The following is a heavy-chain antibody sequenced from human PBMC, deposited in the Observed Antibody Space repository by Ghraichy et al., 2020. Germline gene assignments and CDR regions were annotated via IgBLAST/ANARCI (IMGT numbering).Heavy chain of an antibody. V-gene: IGHV3-21*06. CDR1: GFTFSDSS. J-gene: IGHJ6*02. Sequence: GGSLRLSCAASGFTFSDSSLNWVRQAPGKGLEWVSSIISSTGYIYYADSVKGRFTISRDNAKNSLYLQMNSLRAEDTAVYYCARLLANYYYYAMDVWGQGTTVTVSS. CDR3: ARLLANYYYYAMDV. CDR2: IISSTGYI.